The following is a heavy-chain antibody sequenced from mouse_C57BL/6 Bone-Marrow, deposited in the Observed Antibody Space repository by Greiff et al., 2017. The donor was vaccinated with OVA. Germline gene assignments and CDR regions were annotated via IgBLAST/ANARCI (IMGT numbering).Heavy chain of an antibody. CDR3: ARMDYYGSSYYAMDY. J-gene: IGHJ4*01. V-gene: IGHV8-8*01. Sequence: QVTLKVSGPGILQPSQTLSLTCSFSGFSLSTFGMGLGWIRQPSGKGLEWLAHIWWDDDKYYNPALKSRLTISKDTSKNQVFLKIANVDTADTATYYCARMDYYGSSYYAMDYWGQGTSVTVSS. CDR2: IWWDDDK. D-gene: IGHD1-1*01. CDR1: GFSLSTFGMG.